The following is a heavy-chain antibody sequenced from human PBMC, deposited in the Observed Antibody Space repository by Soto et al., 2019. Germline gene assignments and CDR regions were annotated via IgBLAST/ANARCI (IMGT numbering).Heavy chain of an antibody. V-gene: IGHV1-18*01. D-gene: IGHD1-1*01. CDR2: VSPKCGNT. Sequence: QIQLVQSGAEVNKPGASVKVSCKASGYNFFDYGVSWVRQAPAQGLEWMGWVSPKCGNTDFARKVQGRVTMTADTSTNTAYLELRGLRSDATAVYYCARGRTVSSIGPLLVWGQGTLVSVSS. CDR1: GYNFFDYG. J-gene: IGHJ1*01. CDR3: ARGRTVSSIGPLLV.